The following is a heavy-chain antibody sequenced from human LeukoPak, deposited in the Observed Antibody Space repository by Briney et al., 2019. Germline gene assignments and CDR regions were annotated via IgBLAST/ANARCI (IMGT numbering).Heavy chain of an antibody. CDR2: INPNSGGT. CDR1: GYTFTGYC. J-gene: IGHJ4*02. V-gene: IGHV1-2*02. CDR3: ARTTGRRDGYTSPGDY. Sequence: GASVKVSCKASGYTFTGYCMHWVRQAPGQGLEWMGWINPNSGGTNYAQKFQGRVTMTRDTSISTANMELSRLRSDDTAVYHCARTTGRRDGYTSPGDYWGQGTLVTVSS. D-gene: IGHD4-17*01.